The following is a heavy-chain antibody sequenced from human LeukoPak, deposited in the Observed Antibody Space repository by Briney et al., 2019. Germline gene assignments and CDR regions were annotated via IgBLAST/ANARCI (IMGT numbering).Heavy chain of an antibody. J-gene: IGHJ4*02. CDR3: ARETKRGYSGYDLGY. CDR2: INHSGST. D-gene: IGHD5-12*01. Sequence: PSETLSLTCAVYGGSFSGYYWSWIRQPPGKGLEWIGEINHSGSTNYNPSLKSRVTISVDTSKNQFSLKLSSVTAADTAVYYCARETKRGYSGYDLGYWGQGTLVTVSS. V-gene: IGHV4-34*01. CDR1: GGSFSGYY.